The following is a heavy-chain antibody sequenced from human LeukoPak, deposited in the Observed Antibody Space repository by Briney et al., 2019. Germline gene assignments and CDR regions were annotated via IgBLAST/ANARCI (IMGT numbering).Heavy chain of an antibody. CDR2: FDPEDGET. V-gene: IGHV1-24*01. CDR1: GYTFTSYG. D-gene: IGHD6-19*01. Sequence: ASVKVSCKASGYTFTSYGISWVRQAPGKGLEWMGGFDPEDGETIYAQKFQGRVTMTEDTSTDTAYMELSSLRSEDTAVYYCATVAGTSFDYWGQGTLVTVSS. J-gene: IGHJ4*02. CDR3: ATVAGTSFDY.